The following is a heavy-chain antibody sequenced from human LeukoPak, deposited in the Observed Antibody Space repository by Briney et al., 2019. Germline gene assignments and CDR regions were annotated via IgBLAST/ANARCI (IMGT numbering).Heavy chain of an antibody. V-gene: IGHV1-69*05. CDR3: ARGIAVAQDAFVI. J-gene: IGHJ3*02. CDR2: IIPIFGAA. Sequence: GASVKVSCKASGGALSSYAISWVRQTPGQGLEWMGGIIPIFGAANYAQKFQGRVTITRDTSTSTAYMELSSLRSEDTAVYYCARGIAVAQDAFVIWGKGTMVTVSS. CDR1: GGALSSYA. D-gene: IGHD6-19*01.